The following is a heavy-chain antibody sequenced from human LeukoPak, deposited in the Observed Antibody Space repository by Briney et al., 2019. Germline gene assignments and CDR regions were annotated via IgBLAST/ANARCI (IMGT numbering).Heavy chain of an antibody. CDR3: ARPNCSGGSC. CDR2: IYYSGST. J-gene: IGHJ4*02. V-gene: IGHV4-59*08. Sequence: PSETLSLTCTVSGGSISSYYWSWIRQPPGKGLEWIGYIYYSGSTNYNPSLKSRVTISVDTSKNQFSLKLSSVTAADTAVYYCARPNCSGGSCWGQGTLVTVSS. D-gene: IGHD2-15*01. CDR1: GGSISSYY.